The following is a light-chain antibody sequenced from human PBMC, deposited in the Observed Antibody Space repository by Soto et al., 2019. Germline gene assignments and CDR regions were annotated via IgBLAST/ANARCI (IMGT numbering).Light chain of an antibody. V-gene: IGKV3-20*01. CDR3: QQYGSSPPRT. Sequence: EIVLTQSPGILSLSPGERATXXXXXXQSVSNDFLAWYQQKPGQAPRLLIYGASTRATDVPDRFSGSGSGADFTLSISRLEPEDFAVYYCQQYGSSPPRTFGQGTKVDTK. CDR2: GAS. CDR1: QSVSNDF. J-gene: IGKJ1*01.